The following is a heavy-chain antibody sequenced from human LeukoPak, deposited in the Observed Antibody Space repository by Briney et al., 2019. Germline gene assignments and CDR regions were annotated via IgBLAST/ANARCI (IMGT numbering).Heavy chain of an antibody. J-gene: IGHJ6*02. Sequence: ASVKVSCKASGYTFTSYYMHWVRQAPGQGLEWMGIINPSGGSTSYAQKFQGRVTMTRDTSTSTVYMELSSLRSEDAAVYYCAAGAVVTAIPTYYYYYGMDVWGQGTTVTVSS. CDR2: INPSGGST. D-gene: IGHD2-21*02. V-gene: IGHV1-46*01. CDR3: AAGAVVTAIPTYYYYYGMDV. CDR1: GYTFTSYY.